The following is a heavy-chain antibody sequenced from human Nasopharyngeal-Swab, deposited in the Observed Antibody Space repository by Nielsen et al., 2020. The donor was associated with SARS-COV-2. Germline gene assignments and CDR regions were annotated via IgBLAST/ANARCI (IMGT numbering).Heavy chain of an antibody. D-gene: IGHD6-13*01. V-gene: IGHV4-59*08. CDR3: ARLVAAPYYYYMDV. CDR1: GGSISSYY. J-gene: IGHJ6*03. CDR2: IYYSGST. Sequence: SETLSLTCTVSGGSISSYYWRWIRQPPGKGLEWIGYIYYSGSTNYNPSLKSRVTISVDTSKNQFSLKLSSVTAADTAVYYCARLVAAPYYYYMDVWGKGTTVTVSS.